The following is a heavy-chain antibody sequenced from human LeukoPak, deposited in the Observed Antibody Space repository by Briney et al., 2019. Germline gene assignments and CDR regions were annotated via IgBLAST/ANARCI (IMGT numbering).Heavy chain of an antibody. CDR3: AREVGSGYDRFDY. CDR1: GFTFSSYE. CDR2: ISSSGSTI. D-gene: IGHD5-12*01. J-gene: IGHJ4*02. V-gene: IGHV3-48*03. Sequence: GGSLRLSCAASGFTFSSYEMNWVRQAPGKGLEWVSYISSSGSTIYYADSVKGRFTISRGNAKNSLYLQMNSLRAEDTAVYYCAREVGSGYDRFDYWGQGTLVTVSS.